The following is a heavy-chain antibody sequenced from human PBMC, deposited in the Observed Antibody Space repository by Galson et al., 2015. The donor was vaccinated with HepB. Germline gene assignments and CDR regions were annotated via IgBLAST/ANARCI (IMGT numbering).Heavy chain of an antibody. Sequence: SLRLSCAASGFTFSTHAMSWVRQAPGQGLEWVSAISSSGASTYFADSVKGRFTISRDNSKNTLYLQMSSLRAEDTAVYYCAKDGGGRRYCSSTSCYSSVVPGGVYYYGMDVWGQGTTVTVSS. J-gene: IGHJ6*02. CDR2: ISSSGAST. CDR1: GFTFSTHA. V-gene: IGHV3-23*01. CDR3: AKDGGGRRYCSSTSCYSSVVPGGVYYYGMDV. D-gene: IGHD2-2*01.